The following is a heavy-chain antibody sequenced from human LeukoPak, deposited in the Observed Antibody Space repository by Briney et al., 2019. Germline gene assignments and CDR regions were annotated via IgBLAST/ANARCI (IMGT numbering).Heavy chain of an antibody. Sequence: PSETLSLTCTVSGDSISSYYWSWIRQPPGKGLEWIGYIYYSGSTNYNPSLKSRVTISADTSKNQFSLKLKSMTAADTAVYYCARVGALGLTFDYWGQGTLVTVSS. CDR1: GDSISSYY. V-gene: IGHV4-59*01. CDR3: ARVGALGLTFDY. J-gene: IGHJ4*02. D-gene: IGHD1-26*01. CDR2: IYYSGST.